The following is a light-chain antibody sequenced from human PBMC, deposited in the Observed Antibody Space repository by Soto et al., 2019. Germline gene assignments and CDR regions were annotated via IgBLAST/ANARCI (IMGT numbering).Light chain of an antibody. CDR3: LAWDDSLNGNL. J-gene: IGLJ1*01. Sequence: QSVLTQPPSASGTPGQRVTISCSGSSXNIGSNTVNWYQQLPGTAPKLLIYSNNQRPSGVPDRFSGSKSGTSASLAISGLQSEDEADYYCLAWDDSLNGNLFGTGTKVTVL. V-gene: IGLV1-44*01. CDR1: SXNIGSNT. CDR2: SNN.